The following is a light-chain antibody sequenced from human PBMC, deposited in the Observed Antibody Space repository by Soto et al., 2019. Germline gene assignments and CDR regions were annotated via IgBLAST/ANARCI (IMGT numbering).Light chain of an antibody. V-gene: IGKV1-39*01. CDR2: AAS. CDR1: QSISVH. CDR3: QQSYINPYT. J-gene: IGKJ2*01. Sequence: DIQMTQSPSSLSASVGDTVTITCRASQSISVHLNWYQQKPGKVPKLLIYAASNLHSGVPSRFSGSGSETDFALTLSSLQPEDFATYYWQQSYINPYTFGQGTRLEIK.